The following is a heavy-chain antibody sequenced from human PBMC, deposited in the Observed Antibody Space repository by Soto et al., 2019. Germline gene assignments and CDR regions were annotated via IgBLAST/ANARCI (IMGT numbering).Heavy chain of an antibody. CDR1: GFTFGGCW. J-gene: IGHJ6*02. CDR2: IKEDGSEK. CDR3: ASALGRTAEGYSYYDAMDV. V-gene: IGHV3-7*01. D-gene: IGHD2-2*01. Sequence: VGSLRLSCAASGFTFGGCWMNWVRQAPVKGLEWVANIKEDGSEKYFLDSVRVRFTISRDNAKNSLYLQINSLRAEDTGVYYCASALGRTAEGYSYYDAMDVWRQGTTVTASS.